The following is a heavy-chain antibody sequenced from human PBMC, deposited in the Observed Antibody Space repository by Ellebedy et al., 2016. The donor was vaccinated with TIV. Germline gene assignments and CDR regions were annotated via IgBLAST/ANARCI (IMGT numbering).Heavy chain of an antibody. Sequence: GESLKISXAASGFTFSDHYMDWVRQAPGKGLEWVGRTRSRANSYTTEYAASVKGRFTISRDDSMKSLYLQMNSLKTEDTAVYYCTRVSGTNYGGDHCDYWGQGTLVTVSS. D-gene: IGHD1-26*01. CDR2: TRSRANSYTT. V-gene: IGHV3-72*01. CDR3: TRVSGTNYGGDHCDY. J-gene: IGHJ4*02. CDR1: GFTFSDHY.